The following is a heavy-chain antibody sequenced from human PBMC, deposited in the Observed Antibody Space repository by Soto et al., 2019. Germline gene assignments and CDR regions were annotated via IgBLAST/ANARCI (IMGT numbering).Heavy chain of an antibody. V-gene: IGHV1-8*01. D-gene: IGHD6-19*01. CDR2: MNPNSGNT. CDR1: GYTFTSYD. J-gene: IGHJ6*02. CDR3: ARHRISVAGIYGMDV. Sequence: ASVKVSCKASGYTFTSYDINWVRQATGQGLEWMGWMNPNSGNTGYAQKFQGRVTMTRNTSISTAYMELSSLRSEDTAVYYCARHRISVAGIYGMDVWGQGTTVTVSS.